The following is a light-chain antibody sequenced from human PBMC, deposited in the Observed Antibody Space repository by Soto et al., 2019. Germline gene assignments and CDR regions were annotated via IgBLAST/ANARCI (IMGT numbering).Light chain of an antibody. CDR3: RSYENSLGAVV. V-gene: IGLV1-40*01. CDR2: DNT. Sequence: QSVLTQPPSVSGAPGQRVTISCTGSRSDIGAGYRVRWYQQVPGAAPKLLIYDNTNRPSGVSARFSASRSGNSASLAITGLRAEDGADYSCRSYENSLGAVVSGGGTKLPVL. J-gene: IGLJ2*01. CDR1: RSDIGAGYR.